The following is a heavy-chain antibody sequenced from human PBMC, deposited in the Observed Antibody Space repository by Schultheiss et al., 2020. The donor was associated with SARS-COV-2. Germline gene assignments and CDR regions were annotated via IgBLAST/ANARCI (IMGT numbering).Heavy chain of an antibody. CDR3: ARARRDGYNTYFDY. Sequence: SETLSLTCTVSGGSISSSSYYWGWIRQPPGKGLEWIGSIYYSGSTYYNPSLKSRVTISVDTSKNQFSLKLSSVTAADTAVYYCARARRDGYNTYFDYWGQGTLVTVSS. CDR1: GGSISSSSYY. CDR2: IYYSGST. J-gene: IGHJ4*02. D-gene: IGHD5-24*01. V-gene: IGHV4-39*01.